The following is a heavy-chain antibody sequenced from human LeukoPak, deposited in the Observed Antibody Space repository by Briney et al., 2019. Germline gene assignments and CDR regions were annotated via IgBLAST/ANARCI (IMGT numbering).Heavy chain of an antibody. CDR1: GGSIDAYY. D-gene: IGHD6-13*01. V-gene: IGHV4-59*08. J-gene: IGHJ6*02. Sequence: KPSETLSLTCTVSGGSIDAYYWSWIRQPPGMGPEWIGNIYYSGSTNYNPSLKSRVSISVDMSKNQFSLKVSSVTAADTAVYYCARSIAAAGLYYYYYGMNVWGQGTTVTVSS. CDR3: ARSIAAAGLYYYYYGMNV. CDR2: IYYSGST.